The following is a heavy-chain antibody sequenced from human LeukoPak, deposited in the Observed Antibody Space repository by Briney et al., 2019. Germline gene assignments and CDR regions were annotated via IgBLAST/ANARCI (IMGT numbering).Heavy chain of an antibody. CDR2: IKQDESEK. D-gene: IGHD3-22*01. CDR3: ARDKAVVAYNWFDP. V-gene: IGHV3-7*01. CDR1: GFSFGSYW. Sequence: PGGSLRLSCATSGFSFGSYWMSWVRQAPGKGLEWVANIKQDESEKYYVDSVKGRFTISRDNAKKSLYLQMNSLRAEDTAVYYCARDKAVVAYNWFDPWGQGTLVTVSS. J-gene: IGHJ5*02.